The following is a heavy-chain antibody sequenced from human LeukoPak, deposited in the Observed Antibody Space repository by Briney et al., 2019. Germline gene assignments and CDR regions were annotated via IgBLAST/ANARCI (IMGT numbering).Heavy chain of an antibody. J-gene: IGHJ4*02. CDR1: GYTFINYD. CDR3: TRGRGGTIVRGYMDY. CDR2: TNSNSGNT. V-gene: IGHV1-8*01. Sequence: GASVKVSCKASGYTFINYDIMWVRQATGQCLEWMGWTNSNSGNTGYAQKFQGRVTMTRDTSMSTAYMELSSLRFEDTAVYYCTRGRGGTIVRGYMDYWGQGTLVTVSS. D-gene: IGHD3-10*01.